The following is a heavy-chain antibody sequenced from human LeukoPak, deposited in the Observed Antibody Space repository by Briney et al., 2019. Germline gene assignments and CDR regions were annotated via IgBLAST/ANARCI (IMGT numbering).Heavy chain of an antibody. Sequence: ASVKVSCKASGYTFTGYYMHWVRQAPGQGLEWMGWINPNSGGTNYAQKFQGRVTMTRDTSISTAYMELSRLRSDDTAVYYCARGRKGYDFWSGYYPYFDYWGQGTLVTVSS. J-gene: IGHJ4*02. CDR1: GYTFTGYY. D-gene: IGHD3-3*01. V-gene: IGHV1-2*02. CDR3: ARGRKGYDFWSGYYPYFDY. CDR2: INPNSGGT.